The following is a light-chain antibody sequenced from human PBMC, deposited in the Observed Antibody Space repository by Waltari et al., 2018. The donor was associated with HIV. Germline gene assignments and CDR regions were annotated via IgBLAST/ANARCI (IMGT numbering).Light chain of an antibody. V-gene: IGLV3-1*01. J-gene: IGLJ2*01. Sequence: SYDLTQPPSVSVSPGQTATIPCSGDKLGQKYASWYQQKPGQSPELVIYQDTKRPSEIPERFSGSNSGNTATLTISGTQAMDEADYYCQAWDRSAAVFGGGTKLTVL. CDR2: QDT. CDR3: QAWDRSAAV. CDR1: KLGQKY.